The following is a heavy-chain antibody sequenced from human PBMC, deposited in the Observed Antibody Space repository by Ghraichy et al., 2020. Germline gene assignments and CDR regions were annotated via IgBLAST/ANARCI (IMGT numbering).Heavy chain of an antibody. CDR2: IMPDGREK. V-gene: IGHV3-7*01. CDR3: ARGDYYDRSGYYIDAFDI. CDR1: GFTFSSYW. Sequence: GGSLRLSCAASGFTFSSYWMSWVRQPPGKGLEWVANIMPDGREKYYVDSVKGRFTISRDNAKKSLYLQMNSLRAEDTAVYYCARGDYYDRSGYYIDAFDIWGQGTMVTVSS. D-gene: IGHD3-22*01. J-gene: IGHJ3*02.